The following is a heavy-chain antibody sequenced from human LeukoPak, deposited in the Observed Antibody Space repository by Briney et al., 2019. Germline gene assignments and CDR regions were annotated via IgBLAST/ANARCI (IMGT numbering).Heavy chain of an antibody. J-gene: IGHJ5*02. CDR1: GFTVSSNY. D-gene: IGHD3-22*01. V-gene: IGHV3-53*01. CDR3: ARGGGMDYYDSSGLFDP. Sequence: PGGSLRLSCAASGFTVSSNYMSWVRQAPGKGLEWVSVIYSGGSTYYADSVKGRFTISRDNSKNTLYLQMNSLRAEDTAVYYCARGGGMDYYDSSGLFDPWGQGTLVTVSS. CDR2: IYSGGST.